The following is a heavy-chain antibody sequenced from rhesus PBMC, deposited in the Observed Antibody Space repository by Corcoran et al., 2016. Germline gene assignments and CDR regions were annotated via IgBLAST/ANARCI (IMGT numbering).Heavy chain of an antibody. CDR2: IGGNSGYT. CDR1: GYSIRSNNW. V-gene: IGHV4-65*02. D-gene: IGHD1-14*01. CDR3: ARQSVDTAGTTNFDF. J-gene: IGHJ4*01. Sequence: QVQLQESGPGLVKPSETLSLTCVVSGYSIRSNNWWSWIRQIPGKGMEWIGNIGGNSGYTYYHPSLQRRVTISKDTSKNQLSLKLNAMTAADTAIYYCARQSVDTAGTTNFDFWGQGVLVTVSS.